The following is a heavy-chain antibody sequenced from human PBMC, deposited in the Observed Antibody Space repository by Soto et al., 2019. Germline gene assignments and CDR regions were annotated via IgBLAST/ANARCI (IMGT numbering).Heavy chain of an antibody. CDR2: IYPGDSDT. CDR1: GYSFTNYW. CDR3: ARYSGSYWHYFDS. D-gene: IGHD1-26*01. V-gene: IGHV5-51*01. J-gene: IGHJ4*02. Sequence: GESLKISCKGSGYSFTNYWIGWVRQMPGEGLEWMGTIYPGDSDTRYSPSFQGLVTISADKSISTAYLQWSSLKASDTAIFYCARYSGSYWHYFDSWGQGTLVTVSS.